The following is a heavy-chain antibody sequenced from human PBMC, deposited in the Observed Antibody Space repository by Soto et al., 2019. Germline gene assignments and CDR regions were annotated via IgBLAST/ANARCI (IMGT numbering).Heavy chain of an antibody. Sequence: EVQLLESGGGLVQPGGSLRLSCAASGFTFSSYAMSWVRQAPGKGLERVSAISGSGGSTYYAEPVKCRFTISRDNSKNTLYLQMNSLRAEDTAVYYCAKALWFGELTPIPDYWGQGTLVTVSS. V-gene: IGHV3-23*01. CDR1: GFTFSSYA. CDR2: ISGSGGST. D-gene: IGHD3-10*01. J-gene: IGHJ4*02. CDR3: AKALWFGELTPIPDY.